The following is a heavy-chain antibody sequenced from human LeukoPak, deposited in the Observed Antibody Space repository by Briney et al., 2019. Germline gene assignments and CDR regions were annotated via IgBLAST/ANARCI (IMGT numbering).Heavy chain of an antibody. CDR1: GYTLTELS. V-gene: IGHV1-24*01. J-gene: IGHJ4*02. CDR3: ATRGYYDSSGYYDDY. Sequence: RASVKVSCKVSGYTLTELSMHWVRQAPGKGLEWMGGFDPEDGETIYAQKFQGRVTMTEDTSTDTAYMELSSLRSEDTAVYYCATRGYYDSSGYYDDYWGQGTLVTVSS. D-gene: IGHD3-22*01. CDR2: FDPEDGET.